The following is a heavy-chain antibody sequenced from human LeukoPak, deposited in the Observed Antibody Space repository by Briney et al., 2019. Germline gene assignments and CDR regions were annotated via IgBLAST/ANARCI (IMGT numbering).Heavy chain of an antibody. CDR2: VNPNSGGT. D-gene: IGHD4-11*01. CDR3: AREGYSSY. V-gene: IGHV1-2*02. Sequence: ASVKVSCKAYGYSFTGYYMHWVRQAPGQGLEWMGWVNPNSGGTTYAQKFQGRVTMTRDTSISTAYMELSGLRSDDTAVYYCAREGYSSYWGQGTLVTVSS. CDR1: GYSFTGYY. J-gene: IGHJ4*02.